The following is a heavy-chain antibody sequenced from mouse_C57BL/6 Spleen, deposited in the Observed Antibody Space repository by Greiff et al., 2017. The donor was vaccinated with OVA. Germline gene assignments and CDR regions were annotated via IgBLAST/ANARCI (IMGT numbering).Heavy chain of an antibody. D-gene: IGHD2-12*01. Sequence: QVQLQQPGAELVMPGASVKLSCKASGYTFTSYWMHWVKQRPGQGLEWIGEIDPSDSYTNYNQKFKGKSTLTVDKSSSTAYMQLSSLTSEDSAVYYCARRERRYYAMDYWGQGTSVTVSS. J-gene: IGHJ4*01. V-gene: IGHV1-69*01. CDR3: ARRERRYYAMDY. CDR2: IDPSDSYT. CDR1: GYTFTSYW.